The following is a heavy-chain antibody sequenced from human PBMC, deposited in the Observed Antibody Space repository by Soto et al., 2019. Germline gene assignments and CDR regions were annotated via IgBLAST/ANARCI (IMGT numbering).Heavy chain of an antibody. D-gene: IGHD6-13*01. CDR3: ARGVAAAATDWFDP. CDR1: GYTFTSDD. J-gene: IGHJ5*02. Sequence: QVQLVQSGAEVKKPGASVKVSCKASGYTFTSDDINWVRQATGQGLEWMGWLNPYSGDTGYAQKFLGRVTLTRDTSIGTAYMELSSLRPEDTAVYYCARGVAAAATDWFDPWGQGNLVTVSS. V-gene: IGHV1-8*01. CDR2: LNPYSGDT.